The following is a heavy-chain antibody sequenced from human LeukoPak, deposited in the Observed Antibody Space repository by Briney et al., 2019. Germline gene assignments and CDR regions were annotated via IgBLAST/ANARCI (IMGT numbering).Heavy chain of an antibody. D-gene: IGHD3-3*01. CDR2: INSNSGGT. CDR1: GYTLTGYY. V-gene: IGHV1-2*02. J-gene: IGHJ4*02. CDR3: ARDVPQSGYDADY. Sequence: ASVKISCKASGYTLTGYYMHWVRQAPGQGLGWRGWINSNSGGTKYAQQFQGRVTMIRDTSFSTVYMELSRLVSDDTAVYYCARDVPQSGYDADYWGQGTLVTVSS.